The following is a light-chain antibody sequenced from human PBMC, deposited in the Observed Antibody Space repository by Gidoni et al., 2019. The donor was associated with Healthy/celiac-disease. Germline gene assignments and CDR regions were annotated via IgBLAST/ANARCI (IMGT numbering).Light chain of an antibody. CDR3: QQRSNWPPFT. J-gene: IGKJ3*01. CDR1: QSVSSY. CDR2: DAS. Sequence: EIGLTQPPATLSLSPGERATLSCRASQSVSSYLAWYQQKPGQAPRLLIYDASNRATGIPARFSGSGSGTDFTLTISSLEPEDFAVYSCQQRSNWPPFTFGPGTKVDIK. V-gene: IGKV3-11*01.